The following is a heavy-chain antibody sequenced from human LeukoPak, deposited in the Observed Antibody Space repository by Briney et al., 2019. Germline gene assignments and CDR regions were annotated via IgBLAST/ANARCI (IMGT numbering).Heavy chain of an antibody. D-gene: IGHD6-13*01. J-gene: IGHJ4*02. CDR2: IYASGST. CDR1: GGSIRSQY. CDR3: ARDVSSWPFFDS. V-gene: IGHV4-4*07. Sequence: SETLSLTCTVSGGSIRSQYWSWIRQPAGRGLEWLGRIYASGSTNYSPSLKSRVTMSLDTSKNQFSLKLFSVTAADTAVYFCARDVSSWPFFDSWGQETQVTVSS.